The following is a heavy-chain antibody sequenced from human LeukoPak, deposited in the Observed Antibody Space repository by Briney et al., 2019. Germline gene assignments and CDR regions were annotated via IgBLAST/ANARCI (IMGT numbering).Heavy chain of an antibody. V-gene: IGHV4-39*02. J-gene: IGHJ4*02. Sequence: SETLSLTCTVSGGSISSSSYYWGWIRQPPGKGLEWIGSIYYSGSTYYNPSLKSRVTISVDTSKNQFSLKLSSVTAADTAVYYCAREGYDFWSGYPIDYWGQGTLVTVSS. D-gene: IGHD3-3*01. CDR3: AREGYDFWSGYPIDY. CDR1: GGSISSSSYY. CDR2: IYYSGST.